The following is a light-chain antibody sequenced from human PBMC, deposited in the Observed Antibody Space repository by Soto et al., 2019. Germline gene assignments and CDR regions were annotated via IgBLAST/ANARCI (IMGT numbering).Light chain of an antibody. CDR1: QSVSRSY. CDR2: GTG. CDR3: QQYSSTPHT. V-gene: IGKV3-20*01. J-gene: IGKJ2*01. Sequence: EIVLTQSPATLSLAPGQTATLSCRASQSVSRSYLAWYQHKRGQAPRHLIFGTGSRATRIPDRFSGTGSGTDFSLIINRLEPEDFPVYYCQQYSSTPHTLRQGTKFQIQ.